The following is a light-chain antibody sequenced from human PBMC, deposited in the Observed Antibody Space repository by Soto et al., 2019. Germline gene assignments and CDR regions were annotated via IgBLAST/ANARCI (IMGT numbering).Light chain of an antibody. Sequence: EIVMTQSPATLSVSPGESATLSCRASQSVSSNLAWYQQKPGQAPRLLIYGASTRATGIPARFSGSGSGTEFTLTISSLQSEAFAVYYCQQYNNWPRTFGQGPKVEIK. V-gene: IGKV3-15*01. J-gene: IGKJ1*01. CDR3: QQYNNWPRT. CDR2: GAS. CDR1: QSVSSN.